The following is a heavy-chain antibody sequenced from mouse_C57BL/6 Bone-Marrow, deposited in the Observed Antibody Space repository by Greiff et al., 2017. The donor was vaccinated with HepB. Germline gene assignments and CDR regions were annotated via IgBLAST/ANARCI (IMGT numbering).Heavy chain of an antibody. CDR3: ARVISYDYALYYFDY. D-gene: IGHD2-4*01. Sequence: QVQLKQPGAELVRPGTSVKLSCKASGYTFTSYWMHWVKQRPGQGLEWIGVIDPSDSYTNYNQKFKGKATLTVDTSSSTAYMQLSSLTSEDSAVYYCARVISYDYALYYFDYWGQGTTLTVSS. V-gene: IGHV1-59*01. CDR2: IDPSDSYT. J-gene: IGHJ2*01. CDR1: GYTFTSYW.